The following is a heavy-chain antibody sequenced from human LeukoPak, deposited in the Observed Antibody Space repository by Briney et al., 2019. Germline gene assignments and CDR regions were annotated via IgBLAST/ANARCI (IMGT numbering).Heavy chain of an antibody. J-gene: IGHJ4*02. CDR1: GFTFSDES. D-gene: IGHD3-10*01. V-gene: IGHV3-21*01. Sequence: PGGSLKLSCAASGFTFSDESMNWVRQAPGKGLEWVSSISANSLHIFYADSVRGRFTISRDNAKNSLYLQMNNLRVEDTAVYYCVGPDSQFDCWGQGTLVTVSS. CDR2: ISANSLHI. CDR3: VGPDSQFDC.